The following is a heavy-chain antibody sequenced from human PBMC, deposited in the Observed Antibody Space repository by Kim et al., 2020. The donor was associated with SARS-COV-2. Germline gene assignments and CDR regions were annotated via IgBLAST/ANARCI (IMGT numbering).Heavy chain of an antibody. J-gene: IGHJ4*02. Sequence: SETLSLTCTVSGGSISSSIYYWSWIRQPPGKGLKGIRNIYDSGNTYYNPTLKSRVTISVSTSKNQFSLKLGSVTAADTAVYYCARFSGSYTNYYFDYWGQGTLVTVSS. CDR3: ARFSGSYTNYYFDY. V-gene: IGHV4-39*01. CDR2: IYDSGNT. D-gene: IGHD1-26*01. CDR1: GGSISSSIYY.